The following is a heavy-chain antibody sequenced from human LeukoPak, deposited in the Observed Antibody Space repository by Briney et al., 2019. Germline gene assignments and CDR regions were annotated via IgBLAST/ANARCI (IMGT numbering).Heavy chain of an antibody. CDR3: AREMAV. V-gene: IGHV3-7*01. D-gene: IGHD2-8*01. J-gene: IGHJ4*02. CDR1: GFTFSNYW. Sequence: QSGGSLRLSCAVSGFTFSNYWMSWVRQAPGKGLEWVANIKQDGSEKNYVDSVKGRFTISRDNAKNSLYLQMNSLRVEDTAVYYCAREMAVWGQGALVTVSS. CDR2: IKQDGSEK.